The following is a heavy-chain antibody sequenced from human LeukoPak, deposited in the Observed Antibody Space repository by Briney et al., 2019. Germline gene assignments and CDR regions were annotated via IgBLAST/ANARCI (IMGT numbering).Heavy chain of an antibody. CDR2: IYYPESN. CDR1: GGSIGSSGFY. V-gene: IGHV4-39*01. Sequence: PSETLSLTCKVSGGSIGSSGFYWGWIRQPPGKGLEWIGSIYYPESNHYNPSLKSRVTVSVDTSKNQVSLTLSSVTATDTAVYYCGRHVSSGWDYYNGLDVGGERSAVSVSS. CDR3: GRHVSSGWDYYNGLDV. J-gene: IGHJ6*04. D-gene: IGHD6-19*01.